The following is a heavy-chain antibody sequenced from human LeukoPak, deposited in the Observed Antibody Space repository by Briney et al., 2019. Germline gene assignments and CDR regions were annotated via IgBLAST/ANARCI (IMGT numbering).Heavy chain of an antibody. CDR1: GFNFQYAW. Sequence: GGSLRLSCVGSGFNFQYAWMTWVRQAPGKGLEWVGRIKGKRDGETTDYAALVKSRFSISRDDSKNTVYLRMNSLRTEDTAVYYCTSLVGSPTYWGQGTLVAVSS. V-gene: IGHV3-15*01. CDR3: TSLVGSPTY. J-gene: IGHJ4*02. D-gene: IGHD4-23*01. CDR2: IKGKRDGETT.